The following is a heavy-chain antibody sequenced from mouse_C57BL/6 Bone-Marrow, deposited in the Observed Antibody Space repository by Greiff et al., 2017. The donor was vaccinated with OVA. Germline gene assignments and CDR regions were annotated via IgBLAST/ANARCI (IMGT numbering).Heavy chain of an antibody. CDR3: TTPGGLYAMDY. D-gene: IGHD3-1*01. CDR2: IDPENVDP. J-gene: IGHJ4*01. V-gene: IGHV14-4*01. CDR1: GFNIQDDY. Sequence: VQLKQSGAELVRPGASVKLSCTASGFNIQDDYLHWVKQKPEQGLEWIGWIDPENVDPESPSKFQGKATITADTSSNTAYLQLSRLTSEYTAVYYCTTPGGLYAMDYWGQGTSVTVSS.